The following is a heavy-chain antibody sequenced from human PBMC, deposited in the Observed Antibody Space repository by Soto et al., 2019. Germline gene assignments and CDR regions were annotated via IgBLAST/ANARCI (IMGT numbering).Heavy chain of an antibody. J-gene: IGHJ4*02. Sequence: GESLKISCKGSGYSFTSYWISWVRQMPGKGLEWMGRIDPSDSYTNYSPSFQGHVTISADKSISTAYLQWSSLKASDTAVYYCARGEMAALEPDYWGQGTRVTVSS. CDR3: ARGEMAALEPDY. CDR1: GYSFTSYW. CDR2: IDPSDSYT. V-gene: IGHV5-10-1*01. D-gene: IGHD6-19*01.